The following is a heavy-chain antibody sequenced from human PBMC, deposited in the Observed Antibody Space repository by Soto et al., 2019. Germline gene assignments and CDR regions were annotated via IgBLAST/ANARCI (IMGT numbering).Heavy chain of an antibody. J-gene: IGHJ5*02. Sequence: GGSLRLSCAASGFTFSSYAMHWVRQAPGKGLEWVAVISYDGSNKYYADSVKGRFTISRDNSKNTLYLQMNSLRAEDTAVYYCARGTKSSRWFNWFDPWGQGTLVTVSS. V-gene: IGHV3-30-3*01. D-gene: IGHD6-13*01. CDR3: ARGTKSSRWFNWFDP. CDR1: GFTFSSYA. CDR2: ISYDGSNK.